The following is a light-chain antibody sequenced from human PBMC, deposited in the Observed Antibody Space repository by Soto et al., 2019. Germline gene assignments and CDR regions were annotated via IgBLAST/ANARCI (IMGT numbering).Light chain of an antibody. J-gene: IGKJ5*01. Sequence: EIVLTQSPATLSLSPGERATLSCRASRSVSSYLAWYQQKPGQTPRLLIHAASNRATGIPARFSGSGSGTDFTLTISSLEPEDFAVYYCEDRTNWPSSTFGQGTRLEIK. CDR2: AAS. V-gene: IGKV3-11*01. CDR1: RSVSSY. CDR3: EDRTNWPSST.